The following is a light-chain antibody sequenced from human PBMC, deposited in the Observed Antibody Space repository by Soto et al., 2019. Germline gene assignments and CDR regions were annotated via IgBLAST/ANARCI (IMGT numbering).Light chain of an antibody. CDR2: DAS. CDR3: QQYNTYQGT. CDR1: QNIDKW. V-gene: IGKV1-5*01. Sequence: DIQMTQSPSTLSASVGERVSRTCRASQNIDKWLAWYQQKPQKAPKLLIFDASTLESGVPSRFSGSGSGTEFTLTISSLQPDDFATYYCQQYNTYQGTFGPGTKVDIK. J-gene: IGKJ1*01.